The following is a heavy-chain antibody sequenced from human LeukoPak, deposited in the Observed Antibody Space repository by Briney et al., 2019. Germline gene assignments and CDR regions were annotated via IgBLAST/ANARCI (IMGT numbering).Heavy chain of an antibody. V-gene: IGHV1-18*01. CDR2: ISAYNDNT. D-gene: IGHD6-6*01. J-gene: IGHJ4*02. Sequence: ASVKVSCKASGYTFTSYGISWVRQAPGQGLEWMGWISAYNDNTNYAQKLQGRVTMTTDTSTSTAYMELRSLRSDDTAVYYCARVSSSSSVSYEEYWGQGTLVTVSS. CDR3: ARVSSSSSVSYEEY. CDR1: GYTFTSYG.